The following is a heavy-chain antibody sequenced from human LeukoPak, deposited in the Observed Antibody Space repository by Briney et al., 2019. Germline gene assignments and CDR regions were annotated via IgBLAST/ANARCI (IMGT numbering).Heavy chain of an antibody. CDR3: ARDEVSGGWYNH. D-gene: IGHD6-19*01. J-gene: IGHJ4*02. Sequence: ASVKVSCKASGYTFTSCGFSWVRQAPGQGLEWMGWINADSGNTNYAQKLQGRVTLTTDTSTNTAYMELRSLRSDDTAVYYCARDEVSGGWYNHWGQGTLVTVSS. V-gene: IGHV1-18*04. CDR1: GYTFTSCG. CDR2: INADSGNT.